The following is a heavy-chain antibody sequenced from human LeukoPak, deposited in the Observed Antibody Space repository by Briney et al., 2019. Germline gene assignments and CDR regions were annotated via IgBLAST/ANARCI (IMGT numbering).Heavy chain of an antibody. D-gene: IGHD3-22*01. CDR3: ARGGAGYSDSSGYYKRPTRFDY. Sequence: PSETLSLTCTVSGDSISSASFYWGWIRQPPGKGLEWIGSIYYTGSTYYNPFLNSRVTISVDPSQNQFSLKLTSATVADTALYYCARGGAGYSDSSGYYKRPTRFDYWGQGALVPVSS. J-gene: IGHJ4*02. CDR2: IYYTGST. CDR1: GDSISSASFY. V-gene: IGHV4-39*01.